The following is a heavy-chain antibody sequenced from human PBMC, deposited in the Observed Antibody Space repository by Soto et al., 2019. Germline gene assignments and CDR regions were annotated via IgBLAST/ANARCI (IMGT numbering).Heavy chain of an antibody. Sequence: ASVKVSCKASGGTFSSYAISWVRQAPGQGLEWMGGIIPIFGTANYAQKFQGRVTITADESTSTAYMELSSLRSEDTAVYYCARDGGSGSGWGYFDYWGQGTLVTGSS. CDR1: GGTFSSYA. J-gene: IGHJ4*02. CDR3: ARDGGSGSGWGYFDY. V-gene: IGHV1-69*13. D-gene: IGHD6-19*01. CDR2: IIPIFGTA.